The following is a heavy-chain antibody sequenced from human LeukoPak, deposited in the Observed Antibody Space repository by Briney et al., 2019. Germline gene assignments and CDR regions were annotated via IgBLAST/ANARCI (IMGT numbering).Heavy chain of an antibody. CDR3: ARDNIAVAGYNWFDP. Sequence: ASVKVSCKASGYTFTGYYMQWVRQAPGQGLEWMGWINPNSGGTNYAQKFQGRVTMTRDTSISTAYMELSRLRSDDTAVYYCARDNIAVAGYNWFDPWGQGTLVTVSS. CDR2: INPNSGGT. CDR1: GYTFTGYY. D-gene: IGHD6-19*01. J-gene: IGHJ5*02. V-gene: IGHV1-2*02.